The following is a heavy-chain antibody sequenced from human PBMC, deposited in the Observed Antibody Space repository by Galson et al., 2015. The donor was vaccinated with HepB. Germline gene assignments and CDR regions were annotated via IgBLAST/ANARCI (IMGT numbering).Heavy chain of an antibody. D-gene: IGHD6-19*01. CDR2: INAGNGNT. CDR3: ARLGQQWLVFDP. CDR1: GYTFTSYA. Sequence: SVKVSCKASGYTFTSYAMHWVRQAPGQRLEWMGWINAGNGNTKYSQKFQGRVTITRDTSASTAYMELSSVTAADTAVYYCARLGQQWLVFDPWGQGTLVTVSS. V-gene: IGHV1-3*01. J-gene: IGHJ5*02.